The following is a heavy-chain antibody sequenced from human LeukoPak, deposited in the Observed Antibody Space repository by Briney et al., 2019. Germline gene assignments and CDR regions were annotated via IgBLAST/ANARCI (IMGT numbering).Heavy chain of an antibody. Sequence: GGSLRLSCAASGFTFSSYWMSWVRQAPGKELEGVANIKQDGSEKYYVDSVKGRFTISRDNAKNSLYLQMNSLRAEDTAVYYCARGWYNWNYVVYWGQGTLVTVSS. V-gene: IGHV3-7*01. CDR2: IKQDGSEK. CDR1: GFTFSSYW. CDR3: ARGWYNWNYVVY. D-gene: IGHD1-20*01. J-gene: IGHJ4*02.